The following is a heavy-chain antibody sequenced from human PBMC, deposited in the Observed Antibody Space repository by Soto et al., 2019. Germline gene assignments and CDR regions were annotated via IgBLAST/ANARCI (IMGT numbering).Heavy chain of an antibody. V-gene: IGHV3-48*02. CDR2: ISSISDTI. D-gene: IGHD3-22*01. CDR3: ARNYYDSSRAWFSAFDI. CDR1: GFTFSTHS. Sequence: EVQLVESGGGLVQPGGSLRLSCSASGFTFSTHSMNWVRQAPGKGLEWVSYISSISDTIYSADSVKGRFTISRDNGKNSLYLEMNSLRDEDTAVYYCARNYYDSSRAWFSAFDIWGQGTMVTVSS. J-gene: IGHJ3*02.